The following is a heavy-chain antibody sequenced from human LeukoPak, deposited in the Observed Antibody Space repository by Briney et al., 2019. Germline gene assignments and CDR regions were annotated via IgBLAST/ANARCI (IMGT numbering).Heavy chain of an antibody. CDR2: MYYSGST. J-gene: IGHJ4*02. V-gene: IGHV4-59*01. D-gene: IGHD4-17*01. CDR1: GGSISTYY. Sequence: PSETLSLTCTVSGGSISTYYWNWIRQSPGKGLEWIGYMYYSGSTNYNPSLKSRVTISVDTSKNESSLKLSSVTAADTAVYYCARTPGTTWTNHFDYWGQGTLVTVSS. CDR3: ARTPGTTWTNHFDY.